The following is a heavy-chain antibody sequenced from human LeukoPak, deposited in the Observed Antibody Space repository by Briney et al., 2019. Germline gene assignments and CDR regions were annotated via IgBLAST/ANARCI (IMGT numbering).Heavy chain of an antibody. CDR1: GYTFTGYY. CDR3: ARDLGFNPIFGVVTHRGGDY. J-gene: IGHJ4*02. D-gene: IGHD3-3*01. CDR2: INPNSGDT. Sequence: ASVKVSCKASGYTFTGYYIHWLRQAPGHGLEWMGWINPNSGDTNFAQKFQGRVTVTGDTSINTAYMELSSLRSDDTAVYYCARDLGFNPIFGVVTHRGGDYWGQGTLVTVSS. V-gene: IGHV1-2*02.